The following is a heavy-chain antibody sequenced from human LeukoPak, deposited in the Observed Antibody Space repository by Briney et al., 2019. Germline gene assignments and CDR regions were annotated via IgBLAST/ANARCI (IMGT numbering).Heavy chain of an antibody. V-gene: IGHV3-7*01. CDR1: GFTFSSYW. CDR3: ARVGSSWTGGGY. Sequence: GGSLRLSCAASGFTFSSYWMSWVRQAPGKGLEWVANIKQDGSDKYYVDSVKGRFTISRYNAKNSLYLQMNSLRAEDTDVYYCARVGSSWTGGGYWGQGTLVTVSS. J-gene: IGHJ4*02. D-gene: IGHD6-13*01. CDR2: IKQDGSDK.